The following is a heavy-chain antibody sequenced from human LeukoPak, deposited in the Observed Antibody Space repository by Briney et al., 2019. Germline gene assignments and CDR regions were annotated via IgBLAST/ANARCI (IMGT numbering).Heavy chain of an antibody. V-gene: IGHV4-59*08. J-gene: IGHJ5*01. Sequence: SETLSLTCTVSGGSISSSYWSWIRQSPGEGLEWIGYVYHSGSTNYSPSLKSRVTISVDTSKNHFSLKLNSVTAADTAVYYCARRSISWFDSWGRGTLVTVSS. CDR1: GGSISSSY. CDR3: ARRSISWFDS. CDR2: VYHSGST.